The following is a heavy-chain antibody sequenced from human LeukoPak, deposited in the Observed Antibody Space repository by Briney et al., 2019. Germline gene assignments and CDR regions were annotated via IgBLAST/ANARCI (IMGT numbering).Heavy chain of an antibody. CDR3: ARASDSSGRYSGGHI. Sequence: SETLSLTCTVSGGSISNNFWSWIRQAPGKGLEWIGYVHSDATTKYNPSLKSRVTISIDTPKNQFSLKVNSVTAADTAAYYCARASDSSGRYSGGHIWGQGTMVTVSS. CDR2: VHSDATT. J-gene: IGHJ3*02. D-gene: IGHD6-13*01. V-gene: IGHV4-59*01. CDR1: GGSISNNF.